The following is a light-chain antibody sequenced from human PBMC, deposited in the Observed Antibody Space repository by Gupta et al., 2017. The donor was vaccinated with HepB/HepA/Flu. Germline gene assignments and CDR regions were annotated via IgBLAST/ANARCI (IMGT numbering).Light chain of an antibody. CDR3: QAWDSSHVV. CDR2: QDS. V-gene: IGLV3-1*01. CDR1: KLGDKY. Sequence: SHELTQPPAEAVPPGQTAYITCSGDKLGDKYASWYQQTPGQSPVLVIYQDSKRPSGIPERFSGSNSGNTATLTIRGTQAMDESDYYCQAWDSSHVVFGGGTKLTVL. J-gene: IGLJ2*01.